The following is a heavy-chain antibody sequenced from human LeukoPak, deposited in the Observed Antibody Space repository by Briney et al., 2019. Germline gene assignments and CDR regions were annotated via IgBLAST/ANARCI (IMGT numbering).Heavy chain of an antibody. Sequence: GESLKISCKGSGYSFTSYWIGWVRQMRGKGLEWMGIIYPGDSDTRYSPSFQGQVTISADKSISTAYLQWSSLKASDTAMYYCATHTYYYGSGSYGPHDAFDIWGQGTMVTVSS. V-gene: IGHV5-51*01. CDR1: GYSFTSYW. CDR3: ATHTYYYGSGSYGPHDAFDI. CDR2: IYPGDSDT. D-gene: IGHD3-10*01. J-gene: IGHJ3*02.